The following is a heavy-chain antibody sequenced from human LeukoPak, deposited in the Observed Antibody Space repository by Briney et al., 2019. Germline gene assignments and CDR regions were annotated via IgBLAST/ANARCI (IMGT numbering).Heavy chain of an antibody. D-gene: IGHD2-2*01. J-gene: IGHJ4*02. Sequence: GGSLRLSCAASGFTFSSYGMSWVRQAPGKGLEWVSAISGSGGSTYYADSVKGRFTISRDNSKNTLYLQMNSLRAEDTAVYYCARGTRWGIVVVPAATLSRLDYWGQGTLVTVSS. V-gene: IGHV3-23*01. CDR2: ISGSGGST. CDR3: ARGTRWGIVVVPAATLSRLDY. CDR1: GFTFSSYG.